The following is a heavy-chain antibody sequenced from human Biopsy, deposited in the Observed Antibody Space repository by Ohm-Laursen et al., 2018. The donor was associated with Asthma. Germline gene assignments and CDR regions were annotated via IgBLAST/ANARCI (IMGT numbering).Heavy chain of an antibody. Sequence: SLSLSCPVPGFTFYTSLMTRVRHAQGKGLEWVANIKEDGSEKNYVDSVKGRFTISRDNGKNSLYLQMNSLRAEDTAVYYCARDVDLRSVYWGQGTLVTVSS. CDR1: GFTFYTSL. CDR3: ARDVDLRSVY. J-gene: IGHJ4*02. V-gene: IGHV3-7*05. CDR2: IKEDGSEK. D-gene: IGHD2-15*01.